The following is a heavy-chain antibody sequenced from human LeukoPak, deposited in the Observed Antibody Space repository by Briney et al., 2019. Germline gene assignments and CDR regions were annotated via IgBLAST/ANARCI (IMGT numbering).Heavy chain of an antibody. CDR2: IYYSGST. J-gene: IGHJ4*02. V-gene: IGHV4-39*01. D-gene: IGHD6-13*01. CDR1: GGSISSYY. CDR3: AGPGAYSHRELDY. Sequence: SETLSLTCTVSGGSISSYYWSCIRQPPGKGLEWIGSIYYSGSTYYNPSLKSRVTISVDTSKNQFSLKLSSVTAADTAVYYCAGPGAYSHRELDYWSQGTLVTVSS.